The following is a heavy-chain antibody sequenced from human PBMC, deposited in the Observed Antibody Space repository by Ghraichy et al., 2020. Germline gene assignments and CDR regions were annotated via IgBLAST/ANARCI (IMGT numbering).Heavy chain of an antibody. Sequence: SVKVSCKASGGTFSSYAISWVRQAPGQGLEWMGGIIPIFGTANYAQKFQGRVTITADESTSTAYMELSSLRSEDTAVYYCASFGSYYYDSSGYKVGSLGYWGQGTLVTVSS. J-gene: IGHJ4*02. D-gene: IGHD3-22*01. CDR1: GGTFSSYA. CDR2: IIPIFGTA. V-gene: IGHV1-69*13. CDR3: ASFGSYYYDSSGYKVGSLGY.